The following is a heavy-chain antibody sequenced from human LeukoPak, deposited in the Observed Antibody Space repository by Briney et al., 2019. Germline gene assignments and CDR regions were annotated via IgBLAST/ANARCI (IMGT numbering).Heavy chain of an antibody. V-gene: IGHV1-2*02. D-gene: IGHD3-22*01. CDR1: GYTFTDYF. J-gene: IGHJ6*02. CDR3: AREYYYDSSGYSVDYYYYGMDV. CDR2: INPNSGGT. Sequence: ASVKVSCKPSGYTFTDYFMHWVRQAPGQVLEWRGWINPNSGGTEYAQKFLGRVTMTRDTSISTAYMELSRLRSDDTAVYFCAREYYYDSSGYSVDYYYYGMDVWGQGTTVTVSS.